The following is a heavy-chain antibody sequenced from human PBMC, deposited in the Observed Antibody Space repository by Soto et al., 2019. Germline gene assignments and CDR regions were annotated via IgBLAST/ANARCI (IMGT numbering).Heavy chain of an antibody. V-gene: IGHV3-33*03. Sequence: QVKLVESGGGVVQPGRSLRLSCTAFGFTFSSFGMHWGPQGPGKGLERVAAIWYDGSNKYYVDSGKGGFTMSRDNSMTSLDLRGSSCRGEDASVDYCSGGGKSDGTPPRYWGQGTVVTVPS. CDR2: IWYDGSNK. J-gene: IGHJ4*02. CDR3: SGGGKSDGTPPRY. CDR1: GFTFSSFG. D-gene: IGHD1-26*01.